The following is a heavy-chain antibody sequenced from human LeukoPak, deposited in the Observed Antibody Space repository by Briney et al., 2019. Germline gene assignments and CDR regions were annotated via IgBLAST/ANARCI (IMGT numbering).Heavy chain of an antibody. CDR1: GGSISSGDYY. Sequence: SQTLSLTCTVSGGSISSGDYYWSWIRQPPGKGLEWIGYIYYSGSTYYNPSLKSRVTISVDTSKNQFSLKLSSVTAADTAVYYCARRGDYYDSNGNWFDPWGQGTLVTVSS. V-gene: IGHV4-30-4*01. CDR3: ARRGDYYDSNGNWFDP. D-gene: IGHD3-22*01. CDR2: IYYSGST. J-gene: IGHJ5*02.